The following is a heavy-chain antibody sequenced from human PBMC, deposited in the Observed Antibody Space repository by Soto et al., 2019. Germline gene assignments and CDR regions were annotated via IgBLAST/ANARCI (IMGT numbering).Heavy chain of an antibody. J-gene: IGHJ5*02. CDR2: IYYSGST. CDR3: ARITASAGTNWFDP. D-gene: IGHD6-13*01. V-gene: IGHV4-31*03. Sequence: SETLSLTCPVSGGSISSGGFYWSWIRQHPGKGLEWIGHIYYSGSTYYNPSLKSRVTISVDTSKNHFSMNPSSLTAADTAVYYCARITASAGTNWFDPWGQGTLVTVSS. CDR1: GGSISSGGFY.